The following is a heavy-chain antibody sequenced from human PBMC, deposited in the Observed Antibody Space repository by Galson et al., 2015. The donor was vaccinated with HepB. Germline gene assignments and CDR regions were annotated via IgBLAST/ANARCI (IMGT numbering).Heavy chain of an antibody. CDR2: ISWNDDK. Sequence: PALVKPTQTLTLTCTFSGFSLSTSGVTVGWIRQPPGKALEWLALISWNDDKRYSPSLKSRLTITKDTSKNQVVLTMTNMDPVDTATYYCAHRRGILTGYYPFGYWGQGILVTVSS. V-gene: IGHV2-5*01. J-gene: IGHJ4*02. D-gene: IGHD3-9*01. CDR3: AHRRGILTGYYPFGY. CDR1: GFSLSTSGVT.